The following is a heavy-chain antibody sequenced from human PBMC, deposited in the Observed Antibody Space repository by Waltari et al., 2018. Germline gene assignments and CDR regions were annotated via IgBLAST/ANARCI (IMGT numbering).Heavy chain of an antibody. J-gene: IGHJ6*03. CDR2: YDPEDGEP. V-gene: IGHV1-24*01. CDR3: AGSSGWYYYYMDV. D-gene: IGHD6-19*01. Sequence: QVQLVQSGAEVKKPGASVKVSCKVSGYTLTELSMHWVRQAPGKGLEWMGGYDPEDGEPIYAQKFQGRVTMTEETSTDTAYMELSSLRSEDTAVYYCAGSSGWYYYYMDVWGKGTTVTVSS. CDR1: GYTLTELS.